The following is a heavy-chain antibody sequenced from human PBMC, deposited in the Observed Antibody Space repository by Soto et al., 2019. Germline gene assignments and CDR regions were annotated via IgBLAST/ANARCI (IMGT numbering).Heavy chain of an antibody. CDR3: ARDLGKHDRHYFDN. Sequence: EVQLVESGGGLVQPGGSLRLSCAASRFSLSTYWMHWVRQAPGKGLMWVSSINSDGGITNYADSVKGRFTISRDNAKNTLYLQMNSLRADDTAVYYCARDLGKHDRHYFDNWGQGTLVTVSS. CDR1: RFSLSTYW. V-gene: IGHV3-74*01. D-gene: IGHD3-9*01. J-gene: IGHJ4*02. CDR2: INSDGGIT.